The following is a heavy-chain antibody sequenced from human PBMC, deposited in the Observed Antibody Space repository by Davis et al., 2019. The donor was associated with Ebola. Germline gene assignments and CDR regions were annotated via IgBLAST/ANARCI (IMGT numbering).Heavy chain of an antibody. CDR3: AREVTGTPFSIDY. Sequence: MPSETLSLTCAVYGGSFSGYYWSWIRQPPGKGLEWIGEINHSGSTNYNPSLKSRVTISVDTSKNQFSLKLSSVTAADTAVYYCAREVTGTPFSIDYWGQGTLVTVSS. CDR1: GGSFSGYY. J-gene: IGHJ4*02. CDR2: INHSGST. V-gene: IGHV4-34*01. D-gene: IGHD1-7*01.